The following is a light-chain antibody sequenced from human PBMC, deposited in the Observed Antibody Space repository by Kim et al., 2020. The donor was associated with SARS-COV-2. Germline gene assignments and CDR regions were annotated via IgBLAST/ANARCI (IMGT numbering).Light chain of an antibody. V-gene: IGLV3-25*03. CDR2: KDS. J-gene: IGLJ2*01. Sequence: SYELTQPPSVSVSPGQTARITCSGDALPKQYAYWYQQKPGQPPVLVIYKDSERPSGIPERFSGSSSGTTVTLTISGVQAEDEADYYCQSADSSGTYPVVFGGGTQLTVL. CDR3: QSADSSGTYPVV. CDR1: ALPKQY.